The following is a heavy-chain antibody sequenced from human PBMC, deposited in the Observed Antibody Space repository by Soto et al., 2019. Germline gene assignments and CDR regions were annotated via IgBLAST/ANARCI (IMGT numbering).Heavy chain of an antibody. Sequence: ASVKVSCKASGYTFTSYGISWVRQAPGQGLEWMGWISAYNGNTNYAQKLQGRVTMTTDTSTSTAYMELRSLRSDDTAVYYCARDFDLRGAITTTYVDYGMDVWGQGTTVTVSS. CDR1: GYTFTSYG. V-gene: IGHV1-18*04. CDR2: ISAYNGNT. J-gene: IGHJ6*02. D-gene: IGHD3-10*01. CDR3: ARDFDLRGAITTTYVDYGMDV.